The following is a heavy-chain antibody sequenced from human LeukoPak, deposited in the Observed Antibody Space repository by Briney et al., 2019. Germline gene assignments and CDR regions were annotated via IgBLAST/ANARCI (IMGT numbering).Heavy chain of an antibody. V-gene: IGHV4-59*01. D-gene: IGHD3-22*01. CDR1: GGSISSYY. J-gene: IGHJ6*03. CDR3: ARDTYSYDSSAYYYYYMDV. Sequence: SETLSLTCTVSGGSISSYYWNWIRQAPGEGLEWIGYIYYNGNANYNPSLRSRVTLSVDTSNNQFSLKLSSVTAADTAVYYCARDTYSYDSSAYYYYYMDVWGKGTTVTVSS. CDR2: IYYNGNA.